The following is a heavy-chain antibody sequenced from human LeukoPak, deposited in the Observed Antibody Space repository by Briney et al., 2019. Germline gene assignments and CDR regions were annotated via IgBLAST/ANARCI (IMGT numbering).Heavy chain of an antibody. CDR3: ARGTFYYDSSDYAFDY. V-gene: IGHV3-53*01. CDR2: IYSGGST. D-gene: IGHD3-22*01. Sequence: GGSLRLSCAASGFTFSSYSMSWVRQAPGKGLEWVSVIYSGGSTYYADSVKGRFTISRDNSKNTLYLQMNNLRAEDTAVYYCARGTFYYDSSDYAFDYWGQGTLVTVSS. J-gene: IGHJ4*02. CDR1: GFTFSSYS.